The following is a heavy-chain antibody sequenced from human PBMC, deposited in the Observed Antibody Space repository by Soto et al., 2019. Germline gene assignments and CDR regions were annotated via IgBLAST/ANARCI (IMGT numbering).Heavy chain of an antibody. CDR1: GGSISSTSYY. Sequence: SETLSLTCTVSGGSISSTSYYWGWIRQPPGKGLEWIGSIYYSGSTYYTPSLKSRVTISVDTSKNQFSLKLSSVTAADTAVYFCARGSEYQLLLHAFDIWGQGTMVTVSS. D-gene: IGHD2-2*01. CDR2: IYYSGST. CDR3: ARGSEYQLLLHAFDI. J-gene: IGHJ3*02. V-gene: IGHV4-39*01.